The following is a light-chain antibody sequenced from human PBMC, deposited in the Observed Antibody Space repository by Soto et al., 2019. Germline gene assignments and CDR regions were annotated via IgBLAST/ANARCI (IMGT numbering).Light chain of an antibody. CDR1: QSVSSY. Sequence: EIVLTQSPGTLSLCPGERATLSCRASQSVSSYLAWYQQKPGQAPRLLIYDASNRATGIPARFSGSGSGTDFTLTISSLEPEDFAVYYCQQRGNWPLTFGGGTKVDIK. CDR3: QQRGNWPLT. V-gene: IGKV3-11*01. J-gene: IGKJ4*01. CDR2: DAS.